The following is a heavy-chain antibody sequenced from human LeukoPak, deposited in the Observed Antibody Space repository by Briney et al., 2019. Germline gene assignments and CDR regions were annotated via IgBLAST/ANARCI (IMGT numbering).Heavy chain of an antibody. V-gene: IGHV4-59*01. Sequence: AETLSLTCTVSGVSISSYYWSWIRQPPGKGLEWVGYIYYSGSTNYNPSLKSRVTISVDTSKNQFSLNLSSVTAADTAVYYCSSSEYDYDSSGIRRDAFDSWGQGTMVTASS. D-gene: IGHD3-22*01. J-gene: IGHJ3*02. CDR2: IYYSGST. CDR1: GVSISSYY. CDR3: SSSEYDYDSSGIRRDAFDS.